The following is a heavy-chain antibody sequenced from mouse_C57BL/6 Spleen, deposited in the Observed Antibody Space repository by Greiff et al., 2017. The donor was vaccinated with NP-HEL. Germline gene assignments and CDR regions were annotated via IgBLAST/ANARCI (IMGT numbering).Heavy chain of an antibody. CDR3: ARGLYSNYWYFDV. J-gene: IGHJ1*03. V-gene: IGHV1-64*01. Sequence: VQLQQPGAELVKPGASVKLSCKASGYTFTSYWMHWVKQRPGQGLEWIGMIHPNSGSTNYNEKFKSKATLTVDKSSSTAYMQLSSLTSEDSAVYYCARGLYSNYWYFDVWGTGTTVTVSS. CDR1: GYTFTSYW. D-gene: IGHD2-5*01. CDR2: IHPNSGST.